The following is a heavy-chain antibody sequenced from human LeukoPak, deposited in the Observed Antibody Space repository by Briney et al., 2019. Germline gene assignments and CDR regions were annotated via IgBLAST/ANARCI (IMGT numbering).Heavy chain of an antibody. V-gene: IGHV1-24*01. CDR3: ATLPGEPLGPVDY. J-gene: IGHJ4*02. D-gene: IGHD3-10*01. CDR1: GYTLTELS. CDR2: FDPEDGET. Sequence: ASVKVSRKVSGYTLTELSMHWVRQAPGKGLEWKGGFDPEDGETIYAQKFQGRVTMTEDTSTDTAYMELSSLRSEDTAVYYCATLPGEPLGPVDYWGQGTLVSVSS.